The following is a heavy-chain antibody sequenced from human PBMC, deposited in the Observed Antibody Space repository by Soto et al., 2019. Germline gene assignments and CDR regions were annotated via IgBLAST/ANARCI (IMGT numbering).Heavy chain of an antibody. V-gene: IGHV4-34*01. CDR3: AGYSSSWRAYWYFDL. D-gene: IGHD6-13*01. J-gene: IGHJ2*01. CDR2: INHSGST. CDR1: GGSFSGYY. Sequence: QVQLQQWGAGRLKPSETLSLTCAVYGGSFSGYYWSWIRKPPGKGLEWIGEINHSGSTNYNPSRKSRVTISVDTSKNQFSLKLSSVTAADTAVYYCAGYSSSWRAYWYFDLWGRGTLVTVSS.